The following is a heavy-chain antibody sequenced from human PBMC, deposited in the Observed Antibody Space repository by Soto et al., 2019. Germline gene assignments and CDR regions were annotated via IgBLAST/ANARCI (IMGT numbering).Heavy chain of an antibody. CDR3: ARTPGTNYDFWSGYNCWFDP. J-gene: IGHJ5*02. D-gene: IGHD3-3*01. Sequence: ASVKVSCKASGYTFTSDDINWVRQATGQGLEWMGWMNPNSGNTGYAQKFQGRVTMTRNTSISTAYMELSSLRSEDTAVYYCARTPGTNYDFWSGYNCWFDPWGQGTLVTVSS. CDR1: GYTFTSDD. CDR2: MNPNSGNT. V-gene: IGHV1-8*01.